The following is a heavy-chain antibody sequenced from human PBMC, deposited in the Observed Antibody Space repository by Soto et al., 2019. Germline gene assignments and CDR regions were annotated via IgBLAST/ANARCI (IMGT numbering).Heavy chain of an antibody. D-gene: IGHD6-13*01. V-gene: IGHV3-48*01. CDR1: GFTFSNYG. CDR3: ARAYSSSSGKNAFDF. J-gene: IGHJ3*01. Sequence: ESGGGLVQPGGSLRLSCAASGFTFSNYGMNWVRQAPGKGLEWVSYISPSSSTIYYADSVKGRFTISRENAMNSLYLQMNSLRAEDTAIYYCARAYSSSSGKNAFDFWGQGTMVTVSS. CDR2: ISPSSSTI.